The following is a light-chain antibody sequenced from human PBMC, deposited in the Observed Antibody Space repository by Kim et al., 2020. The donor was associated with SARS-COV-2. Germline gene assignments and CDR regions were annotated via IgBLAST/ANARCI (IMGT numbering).Light chain of an antibody. Sequence: PGERAIVSCRASQSISWNYLAWYQQKPGQAPRLLIYGASSRATGIPDRFSGSGSETDFTLIISRLESEDSAVYFCQQYSAIPKTFGQGTKVDIK. V-gene: IGKV3-20*01. CDR1: QSISWNY. CDR2: GAS. CDR3: QQYSAIPKT. J-gene: IGKJ1*01.